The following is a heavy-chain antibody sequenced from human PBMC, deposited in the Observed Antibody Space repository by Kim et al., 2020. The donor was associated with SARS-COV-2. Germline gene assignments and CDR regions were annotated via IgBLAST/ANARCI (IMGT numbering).Heavy chain of an antibody. CDR1: RFAFSTYA. D-gene: IGHD3-22*01. Sequence: GGSLRLSCAASRFAFSTYAMHWVRQTPHRGLEWVAGISFHGRNQYYADSVKGRLTISRDNSKNTLYLEMNSLRGDDSGVYYCARGHYDSSAPDYWGQGALVSVST. J-gene: IGHJ4*02. CDR2: ISFHGRNQ. V-gene: IGHV3-30*03. CDR3: ARGHYDSSAPDY.